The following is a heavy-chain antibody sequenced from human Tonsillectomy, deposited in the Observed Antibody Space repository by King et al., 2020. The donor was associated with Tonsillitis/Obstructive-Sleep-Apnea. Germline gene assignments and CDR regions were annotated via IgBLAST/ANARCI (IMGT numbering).Heavy chain of an antibody. V-gene: IGHV3-23*04. Sequence: VQLVESGGGLVQPGGSLRLSCAASGVTFSSYAMSWVRQAPGKGLEWVSAISGSGGSTYYADSVKGRFTISRDNSKNTLYLQMNSLRAEDTAVYYCAKGGVYCSGGSCYPGFFDYWGQGTLVTVSS. CDR3: AKGGVYCSGGSCYPGFFDY. D-gene: IGHD2-15*01. CDR2: ISGSGGST. J-gene: IGHJ4*02. CDR1: GVTFSSYA.